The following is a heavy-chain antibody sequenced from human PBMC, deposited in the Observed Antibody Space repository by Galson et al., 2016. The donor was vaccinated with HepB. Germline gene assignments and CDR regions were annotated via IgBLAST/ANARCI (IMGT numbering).Heavy chain of an antibody. CDR3: ARGFWFGLGRKYGMDV. Sequence: SLRLSCAASGFTFSSYSMNWVRQAPGKGLEWVSYIRSSSNTIYYADSVKGRFTISRDNAKNSLFLQMKSLRDEDTAVYYCARGFWFGLGRKYGMDVRGQGTTVTVSS. J-gene: IGHJ6*02. V-gene: IGHV3-48*02. CDR1: GFTFSSYS. CDR2: IRSSSNTI. D-gene: IGHD3-10*01.